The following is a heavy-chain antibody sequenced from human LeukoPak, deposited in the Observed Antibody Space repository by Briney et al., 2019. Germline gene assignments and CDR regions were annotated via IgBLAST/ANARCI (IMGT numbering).Heavy chain of an antibody. Sequence: GGSLRLSCAASGFTISTYAMTWVRQAPGKGLDWVSAISGSGGDTHYEDSVKGRFTISRDNSKNTLYLQMNSLRAEDTALYYCAKEYKFDPWGQGTLVTVSS. CDR3: AKEYKFDP. V-gene: IGHV3-23*01. D-gene: IGHD1-1*01. CDR1: GFTISTYA. CDR2: ISGSGGDT. J-gene: IGHJ5*02.